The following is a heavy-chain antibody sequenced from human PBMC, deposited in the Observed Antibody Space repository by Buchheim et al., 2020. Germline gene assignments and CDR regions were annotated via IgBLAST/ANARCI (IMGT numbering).Heavy chain of an antibody. CDR1: GGSISSGGYY. CDR3: ARDFGSLRTPSYYFDY. Sequence: QVQLQESGPGLVKPSQTLSLTCTVSGGSISSGGYYLSWIRQHPGKGLEWIGYIYSSGSTNYNPSLKSRVTISVDTSRNQFSLKLSSVTAADTAVYYCARDFGSLRTPSYYFDYWGQGTL. V-gene: IGHV4-31*03. CDR2: IYSSGST. D-gene: IGHD3-10*01. J-gene: IGHJ4*02.